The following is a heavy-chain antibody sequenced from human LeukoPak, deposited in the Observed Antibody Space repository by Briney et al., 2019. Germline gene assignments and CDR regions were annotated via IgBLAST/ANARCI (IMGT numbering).Heavy chain of an antibody. CDR1: EYTFTNYY. J-gene: IGHJ6*03. V-gene: IGHV1-46*01. CDR2: INPSGGTT. Sequence: ASVKVSCKASEYTFTNYYLHWVRHAPGQGLEWMGIINPSGGTTRYAQKFQGRVTMTRDTSTTTVYMEVSSLRSEDTAVYYCATAHFGDYGNDYYHYYMDVWGKGTTVTVS. CDR3: ATAHFGDYGNDYYHYYMDV. D-gene: IGHD4-17*01.